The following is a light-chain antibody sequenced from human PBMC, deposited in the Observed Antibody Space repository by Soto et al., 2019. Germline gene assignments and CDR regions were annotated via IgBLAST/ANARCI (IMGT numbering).Light chain of an antibody. CDR2: TTN. CDR1: TGAVTSGNY. V-gene: IGLV7-43*01. J-gene: IGLJ3*02. CDR3: LLYYGGAQLV. Sequence: QAVVTQEPSLTVSPGGTVTLTCASSTGAVTSGNYPSWFQQKPGQTPRTLIYTTNSRHSWTPARFSGSLLGGKAALTLSGVQPEDEADYYCLLYYGGAQLVLGGGTKLTVL.